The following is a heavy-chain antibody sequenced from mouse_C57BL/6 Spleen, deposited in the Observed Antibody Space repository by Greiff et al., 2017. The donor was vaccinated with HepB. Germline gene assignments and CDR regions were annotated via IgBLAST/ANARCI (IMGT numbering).Heavy chain of an antibody. Sequence: EVKLVESGGDLVKPGGSLKLSCAASGFTFSSYGMSWVRQTPDKRLEWVATISSGGSYTYYPDSVKGRFTISRDNAKNTLYLQMSSLKSEDTAMYYCASQGYYYGSSRFDYWGQGTTLTVSS. V-gene: IGHV5-6*01. J-gene: IGHJ2*01. CDR2: ISSGGSYT. CDR1: GFTFSSYG. D-gene: IGHD1-1*01. CDR3: ASQGYYYGSSRFDY.